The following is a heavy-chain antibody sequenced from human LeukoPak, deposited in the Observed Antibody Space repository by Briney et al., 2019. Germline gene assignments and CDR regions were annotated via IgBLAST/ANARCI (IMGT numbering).Heavy chain of an antibody. V-gene: IGHV3-66*01. Sequence: GGSLRLSCAASGXTVSSNYMSWVRQAPGKGLEWVSVIDSGGSTDYADSVKGRFTISRDNSKNTLYLQMNSLRAEDTAVYYCARYSIAAAGTNFDYWGQGTLVTVSS. J-gene: IGHJ4*02. CDR2: IDSGGST. CDR1: GXTVSSNY. CDR3: ARYSIAAAGTNFDY. D-gene: IGHD6-13*01.